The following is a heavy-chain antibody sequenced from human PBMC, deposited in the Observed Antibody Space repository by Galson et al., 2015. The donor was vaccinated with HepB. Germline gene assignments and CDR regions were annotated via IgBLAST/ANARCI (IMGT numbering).Heavy chain of an antibody. CDR3: AKDPPTIVVVPSDAFDI. Sequence: SLRLSCAASGFTFSSYAMSWVRQAPGKGLEWVSAISGSGGSTYYADSVKGRFTISRDNSKNTLYLQMNGLRAENTAVYYCAKDPPTIVVVPSDAFDIWGQGTMVTVSS. D-gene: IGHD3-22*01. V-gene: IGHV3-23*01. J-gene: IGHJ3*02. CDR1: GFTFSSYA. CDR2: ISGSGGST.